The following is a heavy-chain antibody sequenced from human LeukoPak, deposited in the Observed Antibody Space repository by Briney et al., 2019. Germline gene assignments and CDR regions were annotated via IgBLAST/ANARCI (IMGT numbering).Heavy chain of an antibody. D-gene: IGHD3-22*01. J-gene: IGHJ4*02. Sequence: SETLSLTCAVYGGSFSGYYWSWIRQPPGKGLEWIGSIYYSGSTYYNPSLKSRVTLSADTSKNQFSLKLSSVTAADTAVYYCARRSTYDSSGYYSRWGQGTLVTVSS. CDR1: GGSFSGYY. CDR2: IYYSGST. V-gene: IGHV4-34*01. CDR3: ARRSTYDSSGYYSR.